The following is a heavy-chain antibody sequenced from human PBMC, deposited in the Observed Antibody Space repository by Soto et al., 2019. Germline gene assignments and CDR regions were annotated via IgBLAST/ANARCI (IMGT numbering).Heavy chain of an antibody. D-gene: IGHD1-26*01. J-gene: IGHJ4*02. CDR3: ASSGSYSLDY. V-gene: IGHV4-39*01. CDR1: GGSISSSSYY. Sequence: SETLSLTCTVSGGSISSSSYYWGWIRQPPGKGLEWIGSIYYSGSTYYNPSLKSRVTISVDTSKNQFSLKLSSVTAADTAVYYCASSGSYSLDYWGQGTLVTVSS. CDR2: IYYSGST.